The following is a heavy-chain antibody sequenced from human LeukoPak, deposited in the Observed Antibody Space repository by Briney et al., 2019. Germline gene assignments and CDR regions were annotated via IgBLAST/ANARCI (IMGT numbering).Heavy chain of an antibody. J-gene: IGHJ4*02. Sequence: SQTLSLTCALSGDSVSSNSAAWNWLRQSPSRGLEWLGRTYYRSKWYNDYAGSVNSRITINPDTSKNQFSLKLSSVTAADTAVYYCARGRWSRRYYFDYWGQGTLVTVSS. D-gene: IGHD1-26*01. V-gene: IGHV6-1*01. CDR3: ARGRWSRRYYFDY. CDR1: GDSVSSNSAA. CDR2: TYYRSKWYN.